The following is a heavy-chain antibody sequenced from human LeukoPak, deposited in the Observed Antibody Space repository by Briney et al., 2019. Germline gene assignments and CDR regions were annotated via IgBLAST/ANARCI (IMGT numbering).Heavy chain of an antibody. Sequence: SETLSLTRTVSGASITISNYYWGWIRQPPGKGLEWIGSIYHSGSTYNNPSLQSRVTISADTSKNQFSLKLRSVTAADTAVYYCVSELEGQGITIFGVATYGMDVWGQGTTVTVSS. CDR1: GASITISNYY. CDR3: VSELEGQGITIFGVATYGMDV. CDR2: IYHSGST. J-gene: IGHJ6*02. V-gene: IGHV4-39*01. D-gene: IGHD3-3*01.